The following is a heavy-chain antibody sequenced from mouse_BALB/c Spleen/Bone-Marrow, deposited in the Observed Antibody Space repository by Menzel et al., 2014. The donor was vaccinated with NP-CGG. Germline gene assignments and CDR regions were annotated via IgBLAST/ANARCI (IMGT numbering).Heavy chain of an antibody. J-gene: IGHJ4*01. D-gene: IGHD1-1*01. Sequence: LVKTGASVKISCKASDYSFTDYYMHWVKQTHGKSLEWIGYISCYNGATSYNQKFKGKATLTVDTSSSTAYMQFSSLTSEDSAVYYCARSEGTYYYGSSYALDYWGQGTSVTVSS. V-gene: IGHV1S34*01. CDR1: DYSFTDYY. CDR3: ARSEGTYYYGSSYALDY. CDR2: ISCYNGAT.